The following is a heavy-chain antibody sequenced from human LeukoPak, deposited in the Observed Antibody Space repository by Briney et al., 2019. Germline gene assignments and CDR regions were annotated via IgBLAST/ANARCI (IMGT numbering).Heavy chain of an antibody. V-gene: IGHV3-20*04. D-gene: IGHD1-26*01. CDR3: ARGEWDLRD. J-gene: IGHJ4*02. Sequence: SGESLRLSCAASGFMFADHGMTWVRQVPGKGLEWVSGINWNGGSTGYVDSVKGRFTISRDNAKNVLFLQMNNLRAEDTAFYYCARGEWDLRDWGQGTLVTVSS. CDR1: GFMFADHG. CDR2: INWNGGST.